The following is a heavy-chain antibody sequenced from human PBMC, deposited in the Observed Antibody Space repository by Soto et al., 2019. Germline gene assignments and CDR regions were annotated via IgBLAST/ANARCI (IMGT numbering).Heavy chain of an antibody. Sequence: QLHLVESGGGVVQPGRSLRLSCAASGFTFSSYGMHWVRQAPGKGMKWVAVIWYDGSNRYYADSVKGRFTISRDNSKNTLYLQMSSLRAEDTAVYYCARDLGYFDYWGQGTLVTVSP. CDR2: IWYDGSNR. CDR1: GFTFSSYG. CDR3: ARDLGYFDY. V-gene: IGHV3-33*01. J-gene: IGHJ4*02.